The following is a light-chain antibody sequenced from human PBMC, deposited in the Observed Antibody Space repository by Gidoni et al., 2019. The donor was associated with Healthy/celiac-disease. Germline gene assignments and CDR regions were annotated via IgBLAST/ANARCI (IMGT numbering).Light chain of an antibody. J-gene: IGKJ4*01. CDR2: GAS. Sequence: EIVLTQSPGTLSLSPGERATLSCRASQSGSSSYLAWYQQKPGQAPRLLIYGASSRATGIPDRFSGSGSGTDFTLTISRLDPEDFAVYYCQQYGSSPLTFGGXTKVEIK. CDR3: QQYGSSPLT. CDR1: QSGSSSY. V-gene: IGKV3-20*01.